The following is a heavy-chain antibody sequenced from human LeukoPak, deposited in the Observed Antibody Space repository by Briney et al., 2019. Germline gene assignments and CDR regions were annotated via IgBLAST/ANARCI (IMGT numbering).Heavy chain of an antibody. Sequence: GGSLRLPCAASGFTFSSYEMNWVRQAPGKGLEWLSYTSSSGTTIYYADSVKGRFTISRDNAKNSLYLQMNSLRAEDTAIYYCAREPGTSSSDAFDIWGQGTKVTVSS. J-gene: IGHJ3*02. D-gene: IGHD6-6*01. CDR1: GFTFSSYE. V-gene: IGHV3-48*03. CDR3: AREPGTSSSDAFDI. CDR2: TSSSGTTI.